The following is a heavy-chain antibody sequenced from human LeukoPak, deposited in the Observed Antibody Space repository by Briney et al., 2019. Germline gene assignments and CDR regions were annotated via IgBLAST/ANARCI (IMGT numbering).Heavy chain of an antibody. Sequence: PSETLSLTCTVSGGSISSYYWSWIRQTAGKGLEWIGRIYTSGSPNYNPSPKSRVTMSVDTSKNQFSLKLSSVAAPDTAVYYCARARYCTSPSCPYYYYYYMDVWGKETTVTVSS. V-gene: IGHV4-4*07. CDR3: ARARYCTSPSCPYYYYYYMDV. J-gene: IGHJ6*03. CDR1: GGSISSYY. D-gene: IGHD2-2*01. CDR2: IYTSGSP.